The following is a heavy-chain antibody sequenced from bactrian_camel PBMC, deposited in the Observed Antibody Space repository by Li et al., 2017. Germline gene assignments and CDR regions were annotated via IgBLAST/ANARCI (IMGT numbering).Heavy chain of an antibody. V-gene: IGHV3S6*01. CDR3: VSGYPMYVGQQARAY. CDR2: FYSDGSVT. CDR1: GFTFSSSY. Sequence: VQLVESGGGLVQPGGSLRLSCAVSGFTFSSSYMTWVRQAPGKGLEWVSSFYSDGSVTAYADSVKGRFTISRDNAKNTVYLQLNSLKPEDTAVYYCVSGYPMYVGQQARAYWGQGTQVTVS. D-gene: IGHD5*01. J-gene: IGHJ4*01.